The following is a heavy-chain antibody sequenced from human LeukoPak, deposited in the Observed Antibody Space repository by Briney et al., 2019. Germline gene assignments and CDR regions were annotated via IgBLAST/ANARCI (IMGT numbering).Heavy chain of an antibody. D-gene: IGHD3-22*01. J-gene: IGHJ4*02. CDR2: IIPIFGTA. CDR1: GGTFSSYA. CDR3: AGYQPNYYDSSGYYWFDY. Sequence: ASVKVSCKASGGTFSSYAISWVRQAPGQGLEWMGGIIPIFGTANYAQKFQGRVTITADESTSTAYMELSSLRSEDTAVYYCAGYQPNYYDSSGYYWFDYWGQGTLVTVSS. V-gene: IGHV1-69*13.